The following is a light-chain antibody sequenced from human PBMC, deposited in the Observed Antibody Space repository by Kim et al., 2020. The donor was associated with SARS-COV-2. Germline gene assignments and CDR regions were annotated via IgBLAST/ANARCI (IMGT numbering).Light chain of an antibody. Sequence: AIQMTQSPSSLSASVGDRVTLTCRASEGVSIDLSWYQQKPGKAPKLLIYAASSLQSGVPSRFSGSGSGTDFTLSISSLQPEDFATYFCLQDNKYPWTFGQGTKVDIK. CDR2: AAS. V-gene: IGKV1-6*01. CDR1: EGVSID. J-gene: IGKJ1*01. CDR3: LQDNKYPWT.